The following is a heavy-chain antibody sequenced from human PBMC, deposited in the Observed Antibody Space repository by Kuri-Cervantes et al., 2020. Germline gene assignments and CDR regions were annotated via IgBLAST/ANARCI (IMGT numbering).Heavy chain of an antibody. CDR1: GGSFSDYY. J-gene: IGHJ3*01. Sequence: ESLKISCAVYGGSFSDYYWIWIRQSPGKGLEWIGEINHSGSTNYKLSLESRVTMSTDTSRNQFSLKLRSVTAADTALYYCARGRYNDYWRAFDFWGQGTRVTVSS. CDR3: ARGRYNDYWRAFDF. D-gene: IGHD1-1*01. V-gene: IGHV4-34*01. CDR2: INHSGST.